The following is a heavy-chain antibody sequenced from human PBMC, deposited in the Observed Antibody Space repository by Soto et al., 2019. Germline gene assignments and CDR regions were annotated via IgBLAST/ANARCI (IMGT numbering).Heavy chain of an antibody. D-gene: IGHD3-10*01. CDR1: GFTSSSYA. Sequence: GGSLRLSCAASGFTSSSYAMHWVRQAPGKGLEWVAVISYDGSNKYYADSVKGRFTISRDNSKNTLYLQMNSLRAEDTAVYYCSREFGELEYVDYWGQGTLVTVSS. CDR2: ISYDGSNK. J-gene: IGHJ4*02. V-gene: IGHV3-30-3*01. CDR3: SREFGELEYVDY.